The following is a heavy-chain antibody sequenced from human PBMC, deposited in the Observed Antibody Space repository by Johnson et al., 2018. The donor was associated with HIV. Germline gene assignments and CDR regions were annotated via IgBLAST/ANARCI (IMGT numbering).Heavy chain of an antibody. J-gene: IGHJ3*02. D-gene: IGHD5-24*01. CDR3: ASATVMATMSLGPWYPFDI. Sequence: QVQLVESGGGVVQPGGSLRLSCAASGFTFSSYALHWVRQAPGKGLEWVTVISYDGSNKYYADSVKGRFTISRDNSKNTLYLQINSLRAEDTAVYYCASATVMATMSLGPWYPFDIWGQGTMVTVSS. CDR1: GFTFSSYA. V-gene: IGHV3-30*14. CDR2: ISYDGSNK.